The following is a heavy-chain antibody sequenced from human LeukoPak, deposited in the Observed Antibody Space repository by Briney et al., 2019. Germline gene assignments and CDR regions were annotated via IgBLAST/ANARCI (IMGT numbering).Heavy chain of an antibody. Sequence: GGSLRLSCAASGFTFSSYGMHWVRQAPGKGLEWVAFIRYDGSKKYYADSVKGRFTISRDNAKNSLYLQMNSLRAEDTAVYYCARDLSTNYYDSSGRFQHWGQGTLVTVSS. V-gene: IGHV3-30*02. D-gene: IGHD3-22*01. CDR1: GFTFSSYG. J-gene: IGHJ1*01. CDR3: ARDLSTNYYDSSGRFQH. CDR2: IRYDGSKK.